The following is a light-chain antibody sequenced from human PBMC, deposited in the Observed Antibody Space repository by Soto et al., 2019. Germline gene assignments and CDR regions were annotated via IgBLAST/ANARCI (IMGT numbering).Light chain of an antibody. Sequence: QSALTQPASVSGSPGQSITISCTGTSSDVGGYNYVSWYQQHPAKAPKLMIYEVSNRPSGVPHRFSGSKSGNTASLTISGLQAEDEADYYCCSYTTSSTLVFGGGTKLTVL. J-gene: IGLJ3*02. V-gene: IGLV2-14*01. CDR3: CSYTTSSTLV. CDR2: EVS. CDR1: SSDVGGYNY.